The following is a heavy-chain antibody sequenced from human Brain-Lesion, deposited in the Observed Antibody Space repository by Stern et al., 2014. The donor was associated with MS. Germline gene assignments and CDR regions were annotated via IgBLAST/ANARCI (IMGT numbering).Heavy chain of an antibody. J-gene: IGHJ6*02. Sequence: VQLDASGAEVKEPGASVKVSCKTSGYIFTGYYIHWVRQAPGQGLEWMAWIHHNTGGTQYAQNFQGKVTLSKDITISPDYVELSSLTSDDTAVYYCARDQRGITIFGVVTDYYYLGMDVWGQGTTVTVSS. V-gene: IGHV1-2*02. D-gene: IGHD3-3*01. CDR1: GYIFTGYY. CDR2: IHHNTGGT. CDR3: ARDQRGITIFGVVTDYYYLGMDV.